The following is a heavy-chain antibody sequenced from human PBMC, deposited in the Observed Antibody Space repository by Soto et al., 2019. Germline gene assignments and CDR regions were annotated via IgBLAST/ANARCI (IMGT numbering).Heavy chain of an antibody. D-gene: IGHD3-16*02. Sequence: QVQLAQSGAEERKPGASVKVSCEATGYTFTAYAMHWVRQAPGQSLEWMGWINPANGNTRYSQTFQGRLTITSDTSAKTVYMELSSLTSEDTAMYYCTRSAISPYGGLIGPFDYWGQGNLVTVSS. CDR3: TRSAISPYGGLIGPFDY. CDR1: GYTFTAYA. J-gene: IGHJ4*02. V-gene: IGHV1-3*05. CDR2: INPANGNT.